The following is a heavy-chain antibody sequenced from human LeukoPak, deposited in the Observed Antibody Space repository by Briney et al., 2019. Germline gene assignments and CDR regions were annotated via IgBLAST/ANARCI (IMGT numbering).Heavy chain of an antibody. CDR3: ARVPPSAHQMLSSDY. CDR2: ISANNGET. CDR1: GYTFANYG. Sequence: ASVKVSCKASGYTFANYGISWVRQAPGQGLEWMAWISANNGETRYAQNLQGRVTMTTDTSTSTAYMELRSLRSDDTAVYYCARVPPSAHQMLSSDYWGQGTQVTVSS. J-gene: IGHJ4*02. V-gene: IGHV1-18*04. D-gene: IGHD2-2*01.